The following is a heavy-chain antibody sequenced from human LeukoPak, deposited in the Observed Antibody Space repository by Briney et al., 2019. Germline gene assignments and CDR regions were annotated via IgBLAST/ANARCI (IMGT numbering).Heavy chain of an antibody. Sequence: GGSLRLSCAVSGFTVSGNYMSWVRQAPGKGLEWVSLIYSSGTTYYADSVKGRFTISRDNSKNTLYLQTNSLRAEDTAVYYCAGFNCKGSFGSCPNWFDPWGQGTLVTVSS. J-gene: IGHJ5*02. CDR2: IYSSGTT. V-gene: IGHV3-53*01. D-gene: IGHD2-15*01. CDR1: GFTVSGNY. CDR3: AGFNCKGSFGSCPNWFDP.